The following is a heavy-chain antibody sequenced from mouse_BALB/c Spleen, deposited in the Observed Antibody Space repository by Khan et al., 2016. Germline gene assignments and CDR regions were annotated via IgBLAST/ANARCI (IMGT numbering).Heavy chain of an antibody. J-gene: IGHJ1*01. CDR3: ARLRGYFDV. V-gene: IGHV3-6*02. CDR1: GYSITSGYY. CDR2: ISYDGSN. D-gene: IGHD2-12*01. Sequence: VQLQQSGPGLVKPSQSLSLTCSVTGYSITSGYYWNWIRQFPGNKLEWMGYISYDGSNNYNPSLKNRISITRDTSKNQFFLKLNSVTTEDTATYYCARLRGYFDVWGAGTTVTVSS.